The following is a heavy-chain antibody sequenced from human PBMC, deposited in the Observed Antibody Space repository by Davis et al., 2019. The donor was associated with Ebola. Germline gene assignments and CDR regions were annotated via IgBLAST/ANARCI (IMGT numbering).Heavy chain of an antibody. CDR2: IYHSESS. D-gene: IGHD4-17*01. V-gene: IGHV4-59*01. CDR1: GGSISSSY. CDR3: AGLDYGFYYYGMDV. J-gene: IGHJ6*02. Sequence: SETLSLTCTVSGGSISSSYWSWIRQPPGKGLEWIGYIYHSESSNYNPSLKSRVTISVDTSKNQFSLKLSSVTAADTAVYYCAGLDYGFYYYGMDVWGQGTTVTVSS.